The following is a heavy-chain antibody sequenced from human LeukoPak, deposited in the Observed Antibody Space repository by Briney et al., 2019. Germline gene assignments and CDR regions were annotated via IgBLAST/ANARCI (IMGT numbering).Heavy chain of an antibody. Sequence: SETLSLTCTVSGGSINNYYWSWIRQPAGKGLEWIGRIYTRGSTNYNPSLKSRVTMSVDTSKNQFFLKLSSVTAADTAVYYCARGRYCSADICSGGDAFDIWGQGTMVSVSS. V-gene: IGHV4-4*07. CDR3: ARGRYCSADICSGGDAFDI. CDR1: GGSINNYY. CDR2: IYTRGST. D-gene: IGHD2-15*01. J-gene: IGHJ3*02.